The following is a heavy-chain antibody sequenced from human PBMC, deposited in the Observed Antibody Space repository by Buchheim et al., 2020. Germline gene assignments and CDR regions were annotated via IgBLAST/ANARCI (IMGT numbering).Heavy chain of an antibody. V-gene: IGHV3-9*01. CDR1: GFQFDAFA. Sequence: EVQLVESGGGVVQPGTSLTLTCAASGFQFDAFAMHWVRQAPGKGLEWVSYVNLNSANLDYANSVKGRFTISRDNSKNSVFLQMDSLRPDDTAMYYCVKEGHDPANSGFFAEFLQNWGHGTL. CDR2: VNLNSANL. D-gene: IGHD3-22*01. J-gene: IGHJ1*01. CDR3: VKEGHDPANSGFFAEFLQN.